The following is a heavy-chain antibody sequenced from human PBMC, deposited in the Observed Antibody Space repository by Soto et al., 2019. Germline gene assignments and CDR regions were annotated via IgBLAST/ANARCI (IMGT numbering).Heavy chain of an antibody. J-gene: IGHJ4*02. D-gene: IGHD1-26*01. Sequence: PGGSLRLSCAASGFTFSNYGMNWVRQAPGKGLEWVSGIRSDGDTTYNSDSVKGRFTVSRDTFKNTVYLQMNSLRVEDSAVYYCAKGKGAGATPDGANCWGQGTLVTVSS. CDR2: IRSDGDTT. CDR3: AKGKGAGATPDGANC. CDR1: GFTFSNYG. V-gene: IGHV3-23*01.